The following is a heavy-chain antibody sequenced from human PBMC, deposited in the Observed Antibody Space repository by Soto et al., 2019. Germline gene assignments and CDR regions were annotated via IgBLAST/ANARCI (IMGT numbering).Heavy chain of an antibody. D-gene: IGHD1-7*01. Sequence: ASVKVSCKASGYTFTGYYMHWVRQAPGQGLEWMGWINPNSGGTNYAQKFQGWVTMTRDTSISTAYMELSRLRSDDTAVYYCARDAHNWNYRSYFDYWGQGTLVTVSS. CDR2: INPNSGGT. J-gene: IGHJ4*02. CDR3: ARDAHNWNYRSYFDY. CDR1: GYTFTGYY. V-gene: IGHV1-2*04.